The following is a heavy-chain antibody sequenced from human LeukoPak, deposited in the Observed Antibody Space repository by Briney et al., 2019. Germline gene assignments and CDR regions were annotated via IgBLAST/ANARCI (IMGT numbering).Heavy chain of an antibody. CDR2: ISYDGSNK. CDR1: GFTFSSYA. J-gene: IGHJ4*02. Sequence: KTGGSLRLSCAASGFTFSSYAMHWVRQAPGKGLEWVAVISYDGSNKYYADSVKGRFTISRDNSKNTLYLQMNSLRAEDTAVYYCAKGQELLECLELDYWGQGTLVTVSS. D-gene: IGHD1-26*01. CDR3: AKGQELLECLELDY. V-gene: IGHV3-30*04.